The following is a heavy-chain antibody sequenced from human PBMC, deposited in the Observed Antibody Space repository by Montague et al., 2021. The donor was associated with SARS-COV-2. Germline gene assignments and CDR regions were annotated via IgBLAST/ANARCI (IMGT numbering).Heavy chain of an antibody. Sequence: SLRLSCAAPGFTFSSYAMHWVRQAPGKGLEWAAVISYDGSNKYYADSVKGRFTISRDDSKNTLYLQMNSLRAEDTAVYYCARDNYDYVWGSYRYIYWGQGTLVTVSS. V-gene: IGHV3-30*04. CDR3: ARDNYDYVWGSYRYIY. J-gene: IGHJ4*02. D-gene: IGHD3-16*02. CDR1: GFTFSSYA. CDR2: ISYDGSNK.